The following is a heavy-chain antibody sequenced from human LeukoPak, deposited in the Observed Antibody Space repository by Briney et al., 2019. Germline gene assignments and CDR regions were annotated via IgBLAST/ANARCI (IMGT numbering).Heavy chain of an antibody. CDR3: ARAGDSSGYEYYFDY. CDR1: VGSISSYY. CDR2: IYTSGST. J-gene: IGHJ4*02. Sequence: PSETLSLTCTVSVGSISSYYSSWIRQPAGKGLEWVGRIYTSGSTHYNPSLKSRVTMSVDTSKNQFSLKLSSVTAADTAVYYCARAGDSSGYEYYFDYWGQGTLVTVSS. D-gene: IGHD3-22*01. V-gene: IGHV4-4*07.